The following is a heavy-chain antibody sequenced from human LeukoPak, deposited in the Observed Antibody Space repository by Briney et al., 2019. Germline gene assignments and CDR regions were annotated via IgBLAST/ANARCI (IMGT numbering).Heavy chain of an antibody. Sequence: PSETLSLTCTVFGYSINNGYYWGWIRQAPGKGLEWIGSMFHTGNSYYNPSLKRRVTIAIDTSKNQFSLKLSSVTAADTAVYYCARELRFLEWQLFDYWGQGTLVTVSS. V-gene: IGHV4-38-2*02. J-gene: IGHJ4*02. D-gene: IGHD3-3*01. CDR1: GYSINNGYY. CDR3: ARELRFLEWQLFDY. CDR2: MFHTGNS.